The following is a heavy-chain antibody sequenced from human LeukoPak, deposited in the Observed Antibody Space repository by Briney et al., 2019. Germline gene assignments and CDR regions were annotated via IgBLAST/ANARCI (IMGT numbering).Heavy chain of an antibody. V-gene: IGHV1-18*04. Sequence: GASVKVSCKASGYTFYTYGLSWVRQAPGQGLEWTGWISPYSGHANYAQKLQGRVTMTTDTSTSTAYMELRSLRSDDTAMYYCARDPGVYSSGSYAPGWFDPWGQGSLVTVSS. D-gene: IGHD6-19*01. J-gene: IGHJ5*02. CDR3: ARDPGVYSSGSYAPGWFDP. CDR1: GYTFYTYG. CDR2: ISPYSGHA.